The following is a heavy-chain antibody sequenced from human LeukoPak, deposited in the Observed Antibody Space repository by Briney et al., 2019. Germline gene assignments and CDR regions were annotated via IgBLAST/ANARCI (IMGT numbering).Heavy chain of an antibody. Sequence: SETLSLTCTVSGGSISSYYWSWIRQPPGKGLEWIGYIYYSGSTNYNPSLKSRVTISVDTSKNQFSLKLSSVTAADTAVYYCARDGDQYYYYYGMDVWGQGTTVTVSS. CDR1: GGSISSYY. CDR2: IYYSGST. V-gene: IGHV4-59*01. D-gene: IGHD2-2*01. CDR3: ARDGDQYYYYYGMDV. J-gene: IGHJ6*02.